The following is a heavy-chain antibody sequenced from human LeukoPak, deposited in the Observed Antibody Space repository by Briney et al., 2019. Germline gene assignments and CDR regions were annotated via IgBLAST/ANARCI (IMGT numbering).Heavy chain of an antibody. CDR2: INPYSGDT. Sequence: ASVKVSCXASGYTFTGYHIHWVRQAPGQGLVWMGRINPYSGDTNCAQKFQGRVTMTRDTSITTAYMDLSSLTPDDTAVYFCARDQGSLTRSWYTGYWGQGTQVTVSS. D-gene: IGHD6-13*01. CDR3: ARDQGSLTRSWYTGY. CDR1: GYTFTGYH. V-gene: IGHV1-2*06. J-gene: IGHJ4*02.